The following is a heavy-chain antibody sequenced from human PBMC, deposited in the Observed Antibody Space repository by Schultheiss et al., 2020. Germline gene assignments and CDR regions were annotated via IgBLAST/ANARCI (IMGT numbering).Heavy chain of an antibody. CDR3: ARQYCSGGSCYLGGHFDP. Sequence: SETLSLTCTVSGGSISSGSYYWSWIRQPAGKGLEWIGRIYTNESTNYNPSLKSRVTISVGTSKNQFSLKLSSVTAADTAVYYCARQYCSGGSCYLGGHFDPWGQGTLVTVSS. J-gene: IGHJ5*02. D-gene: IGHD2-15*01. V-gene: IGHV4-61*02. CDR1: GGSISSGSYY. CDR2: IYTNEST.